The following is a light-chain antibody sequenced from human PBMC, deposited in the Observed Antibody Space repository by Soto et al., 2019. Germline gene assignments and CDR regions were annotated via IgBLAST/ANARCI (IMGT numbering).Light chain of an antibody. CDR1: QSVSNN. CDR3: QQYNDWPRT. V-gene: IGKV3-15*01. J-gene: IGKJ1*01. Sequence: EIVMTQSPATLSVSPGDRATLSCRASQSVSNNLAWFQQRPGQAPTLLIHGASTRATGLPARFSGSGSGTEFTLTISSLQSEDFAVYYCQQYNDWPRTLGQGTKVDIK. CDR2: GAS.